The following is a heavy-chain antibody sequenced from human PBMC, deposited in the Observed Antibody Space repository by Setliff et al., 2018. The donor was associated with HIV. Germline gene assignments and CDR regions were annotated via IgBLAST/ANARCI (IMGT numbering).Heavy chain of an antibody. V-gene: IGHV1-69*04. CDR1: GYSFTNHY. D-gene: IGHD2-2*01. J-gene: IGHJ5*02. CDR3: ARDFGGYCSSMSCPGLFDP. Sequence: ASVKVSCKPSGYSFTNHYMHWVRQAPGQGLEWMGRIIPILGVPRYAQKFQGRVTITADKSTSTAYMELSGLRSEDTAVYYCARDFGGYCSSMSCPGLFDPWGQGTLVTVSS. CDR2: IIPILGVP.